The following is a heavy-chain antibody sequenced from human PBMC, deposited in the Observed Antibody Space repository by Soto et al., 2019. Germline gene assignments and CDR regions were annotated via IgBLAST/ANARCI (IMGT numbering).Heavy chain of an antibody. V-gene: IGHV1-18*01. CDR2: ISAYNGNT. Sequence: ASVKVSCKASGYTFTSYGISWVRQAPGQGLEWMGWISAYNGNTNYAQKLQGRVTMTTDTSTSTAYMELRSLRSDDTAVYYCASWTYYDSSGYYRDAFDIWGQGTMVTVSS. CDR3: ASWTYYDSSGYYRDAFDI. D-gene: IGHD3-22*01. J-gene: IGHJ3*02. CDR1: GYTFTSYG.